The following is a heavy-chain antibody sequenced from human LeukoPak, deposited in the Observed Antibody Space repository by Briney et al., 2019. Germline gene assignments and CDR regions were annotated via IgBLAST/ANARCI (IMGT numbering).Heavy chain of an antibody. CDR3: AGRLWRRDGYNLSAFDI. Sequence: PSETLSLTCTVSGGSISSYYWNRIRQPPGKGLEWIGYIYYSGSTNYNPSLKSRVTILVDTSKNQFSLKLSSVTAADTAVYYCAGRLWRRDGYNLSAFDIWGQGTMVTVSS. CDR2: IYYSGST. CDR1: GGSISSYY. J-gene: IGHJ3*02. D-gene: IGHD5-24*01. V-gene: IGHV4-59*01.